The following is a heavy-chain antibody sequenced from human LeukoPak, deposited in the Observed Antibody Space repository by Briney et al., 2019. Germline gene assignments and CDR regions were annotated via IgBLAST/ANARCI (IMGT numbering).Heavy chain of an antibody. CDR3: AELGITMIGGV. CDR2: ISGSGASP. J-gene: IGHJ6*04. V-gene: IGHV3-23*01. CDR1: EFTFSSYG. D-gene: IGHD3-10*02. Sequence: GGSLRLSCAASEFTFSSYGMSWVRQAPGKGLEWVSAISGSGASPYYADSVKGRFTISRDNAKNSLYLQMNSLRAEDTAVYYCAELGITMIGGVWGKGTTVTISS.